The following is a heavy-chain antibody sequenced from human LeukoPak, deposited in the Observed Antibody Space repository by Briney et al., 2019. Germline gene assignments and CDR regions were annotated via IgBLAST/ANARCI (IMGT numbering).Heavy chain of an antibody. CDR1: GFTFGSYA. J-gene: IGHJ6*03. CDR3: ARDPRPYVYYYMDV. CDR2: ISYDGSNK. V-gene: IGHV3-30-3*01. D-gene: IGHD3-16*01. Sequence: GGSLRLSCAASGFTFGSYAMHWVRQAPGKGLEWVAVISYDGSNKYYADSVKGRFTISRDNSKNTLYLQMNSLRAEDTAVYYCARDPRPYVYYYMDVWGKGTTVTVSS.